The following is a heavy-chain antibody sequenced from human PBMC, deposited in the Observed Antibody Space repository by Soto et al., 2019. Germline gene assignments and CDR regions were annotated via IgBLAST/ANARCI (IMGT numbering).Heavy chain of an antibody. Sequence: SETLSLTCTVSGGSISSSSYYWGWIRQPPGKGLEWIGSIYYSGSTYYNPSLKSRVTISVDTSKNQFSLKLSSVTAADTAVYYCARQGSSSWYDWFDPWGQGTLVTVSS. J-gene: IGHJ5*02. CDR3: ARQGSSSWYDWFDP. V-gene: IGHV4-39*01. D-gene: IGHD6-13*01. CDR1: GGSISSSSYY. CDR2: IYYSGST.